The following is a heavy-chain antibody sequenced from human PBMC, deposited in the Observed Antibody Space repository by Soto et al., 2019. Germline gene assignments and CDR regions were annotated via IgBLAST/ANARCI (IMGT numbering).Heavy chain of an antibody. Sequence: GESLKISCKGSGFTFTSYWIAWVRQMPGKGPEWMGVVFPGDSDTRYSPSFQGQVIISADKSTSTAYLQWSSLKASDSAIYYCARQGEGFYQRQIDFWGQGTLVKVSS. V-gene: IGHV5-51*01. CDR3: ARQGEGFYQRQIDF. CDR1: GFTFTSYW. D-gene: IGHD3-10*01. CDR2: VFPGDSDT. J-gene: IGHJ4*02.